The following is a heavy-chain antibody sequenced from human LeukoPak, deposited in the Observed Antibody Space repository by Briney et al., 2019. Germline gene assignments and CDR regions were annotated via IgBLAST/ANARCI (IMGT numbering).Heavy chain of an antibody. Sequence: SETLSLTCAVYGGSFSDYYWSWIRQPPGKGLEWIGEINHSGSTNYNPSLKSRVTISVDTSKNQFSLKLNSVTAAATAVYYCASTAAPRVRRYFDYWGQGTLVTVSS. CDR2: INHSGST. CDR1: GGSFSDYY. D-gene: IGHD3-10*01. CDR3: ASTAAPRVRRYFDY. V-gene: IGHV4-34*01. J-gene: IGHJ4*02.